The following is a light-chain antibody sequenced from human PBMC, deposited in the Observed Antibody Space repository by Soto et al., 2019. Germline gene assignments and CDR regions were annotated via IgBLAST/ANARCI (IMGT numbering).Light chain of an antibody. CDR2: AAS. CDR1: QSISSY. CDR3: QQYGSSPPSST. J-gene: IGKJ1*01. V-gene: IGKV1-39*01. Sequence: DIQMSQSPSTLSASVGDRVTITCRAIQSISSYLNWYQQKPGKAPKLLIYAASSLQSGVPSRFSGRGSGTDFTLTISRLEPEDFAVYYCQQYGSSPPSSTFGQGTKVDIK.